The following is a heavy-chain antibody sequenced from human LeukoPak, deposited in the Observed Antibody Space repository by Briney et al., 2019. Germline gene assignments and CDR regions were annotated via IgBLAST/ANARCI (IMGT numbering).Heavy chain of an antibody. CDR1: GYTLTELS. V-gene: IGHV1-18*01. Sequence: ASVKVSCKVSGYTLTELSMHWVRQAPGQGLEWMGWISAYNGNTNYAQKLQGRVTMTTDTSTSTAYMELRSLRSDDTAVYYCARVPYDDAFDIWGQGTMVTVSS. CDR3: ARVPYDDAFDI. CDR2: ISAYNGNT. J-gene: IGHJ3*02. D-gene: IGHD2-8*01.